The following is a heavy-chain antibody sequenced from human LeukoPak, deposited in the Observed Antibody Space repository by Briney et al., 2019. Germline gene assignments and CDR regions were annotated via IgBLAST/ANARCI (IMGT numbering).Heavy chain of an antibody. V-gene: IGHV1-46*01. CDR2: INPSGGST. CDR3: ARDPNSSGWFDY. D-gene: IGHD6-19*01. Sequence: ASVKVSCKASGYTFTSYYMHWVRQAPGQGLKWMGIINPSGGSTSYAQKFQGRVTMTRDMSTSTVYMELSSLRSEDTAVYYCARDPNSSGWFDYWGQGTLVTVSS. CDR1: GYTFTSYY. J-gene: IGHJ4*02.